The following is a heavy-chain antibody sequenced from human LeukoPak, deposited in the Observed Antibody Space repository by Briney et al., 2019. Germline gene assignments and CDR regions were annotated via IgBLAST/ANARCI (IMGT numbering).Heavy chain of an antibody. V-gene: IGHV1-46*01. CDR3: ARDHDVVVGATGGDAFDI. Sequence: GASVKISCKASGYSFINHFMHWVRQAPGQGLKWLGLISPSGDRTWYAQKFQGKFTMTRDMSTSTDYMELSSLRSEDTAVYYCARDHDVVVGATGGDAFDIWGQGTMVTVSS. CDR2: ISPSGDRT. CDR1: GYSFINHF. J-gene: IGHJ3*02. D-gene: IGHD1-26*01.